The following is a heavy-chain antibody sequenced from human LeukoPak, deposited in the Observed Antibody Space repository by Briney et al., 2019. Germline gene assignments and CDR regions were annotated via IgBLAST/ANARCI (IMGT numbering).Heavy chain of an antibody. J-gene: IGHJ4*02. Sequence: GRSLRLSCAASGFTFSSYVMHWVRQAPGKGLGWVALLSNDGSSKYYADSVKGRFTISRDNSKNTLYLQMSSLRTEDTAVYYCARGGSDWYNGDYWGQGTLVTVSS. D-gene: IGHD6-19*01. CDR1: GFTFSSYV. CDR3: ARGGSDWYNGDY. CDR2: LSNDGSSK. V-gene: IGHV3-30-3*01.